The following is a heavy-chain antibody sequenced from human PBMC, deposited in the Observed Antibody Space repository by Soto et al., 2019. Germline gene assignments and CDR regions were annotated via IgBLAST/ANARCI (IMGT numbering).Heavy chain of an antibody. CDR3: ALTRRSSLLEVAGPGFEY. D-gene: IGHD6-19*01. V-gene: IGHV3-30*03. CDR2: LSYEGSEE. J-gene: IGHJ4*02. Sequence: PGWSLRLCSASSVFNFVVFGMHWVRQAPGKGLEWLSVLSYEGSEEYYADSVRGRFTISRDNSKNTLFLQMDSLRVDDTGVYYCALTRRSSLLEVAGPGFEYWGQGTLVTVSS. CDR1: VFNFVVFG.